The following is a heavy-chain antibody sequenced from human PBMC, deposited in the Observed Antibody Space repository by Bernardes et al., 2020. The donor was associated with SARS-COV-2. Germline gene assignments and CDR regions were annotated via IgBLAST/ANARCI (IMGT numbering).Heavy chain of an antibody. CDR2: IWYDGSKQ. Sequence: GGSLRLSCAASGFTFSTYGMHWVRQAPGKGLEWVAVIWYDGSKQYYADSVKGRFTISRDNSKNTLYLQMNSLRAEDSAVYFCARGGHFYDTSGYCLDYFDYWGQGTLVTVSS. D-gene: IGHD3-22*01. V-gene: IGHV3-33*01. J-gene: IGHJ4*02. CDR1: GFTFSTYG. CDR3: ARGGHFYDTSGYCLDYFDY.